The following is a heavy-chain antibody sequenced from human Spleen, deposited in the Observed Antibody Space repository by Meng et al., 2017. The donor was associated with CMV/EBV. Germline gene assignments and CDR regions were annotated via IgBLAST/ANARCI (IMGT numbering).Heavy chain of an antibody. CDR1: GFTFSSYA. V-gene: IGHV3-23*01. D-gene: IGHD3-3*01. CDR2: ISGSGGST. J-gene: IGHJ4*02. Sequence: LSCAASGFTFSSYAMSWVRQAPGKGLEWVSAISGSGGSTYYADSAKGRFTISRDNFKNTVNLQMNSLGPQDTAVYYCAKDLEWGCDHWGQGTLVTVSS. CDR3: AKDLEWGCDH.